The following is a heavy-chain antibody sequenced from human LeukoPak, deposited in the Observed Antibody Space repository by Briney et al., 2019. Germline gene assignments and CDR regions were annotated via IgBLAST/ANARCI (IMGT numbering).Heavy chain of an antibody. V-gene: IGHV6-1*01. Sequence: SQTLSLTCAISGDSVSSNSVTWNWIRQSPSRGLEWLGRTYYRSKWFNDYAVSVKSRITINSDTSKNQFSLQLNSVTPEDTAIYYCARTQHGWWLDYWGQGTLDTVSS. J-gene: IGHJ4*02. CDR3: ARTQHGWWLDY. CDR1: GDSVSSNSVT. CDR2: TYYRSKWFN. D-gene: IGHD6-19*01.